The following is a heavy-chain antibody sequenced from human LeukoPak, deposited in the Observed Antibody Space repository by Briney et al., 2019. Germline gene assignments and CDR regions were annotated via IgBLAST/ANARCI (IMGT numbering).Heavy chain of an antibody. CDR2: IKQDGSEK. V-gene: IGHV3-7*04. CDR3: AREFGGYAY. Sequence: PGGSLRLSCAASGFSLSGSWMSWVRQAPGEGLEWVANIKQDGSEKYYVDSVKGRFIIFRDNAKSSLYLQMNSLRAEDTAVYYCAREFGGYAYWGQGTLVTVSS. J-gene: IGHJ4*02. CDR1: GFSLSGSW. D-gene: IGHD5-12*01.